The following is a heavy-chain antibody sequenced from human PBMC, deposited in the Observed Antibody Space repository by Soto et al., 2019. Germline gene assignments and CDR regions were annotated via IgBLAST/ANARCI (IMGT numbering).Heavy chain of an antibody. D-gene: IGHD2-2*01. CDR2: INAGNGNT. Sequence: ASVKVSCKASGYTFTSYAMHWVRQAPGQRLEWMGWINAGNGNTKYSQKFQGRVTITRDTSASTAYMELSSLRSEDTAVYYCARDCSSTSCYRSRFDPWGQGTLVTVSS. J-gene: IGHJ5*02. CDR1: GYTFTSYA. V-gene: IGHV1-3*01. CDR3: ARDCSSTSCYRSRFDP.